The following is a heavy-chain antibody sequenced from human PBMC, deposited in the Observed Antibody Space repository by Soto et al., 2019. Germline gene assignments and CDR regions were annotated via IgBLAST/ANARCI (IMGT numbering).Heavy chain of an antibody. CDR3: ACSPTVTTTSTNTYYYYSMYV. J-gene: IGHJ6*02. CDR2: IIPILGIA. Sequence: QVQLVQSGAEVKKPGSSVKVSCKASGGTFSSYTISWVRQAPGQGLEWMGRIIPILGIANYAQKFQGRVTITADKSTSTAYIELSTLRSDDTAVYYCACSPTVTTTSTNTYYYYSMYVWGQGTTVTVSS. V-gene: IGHV1-69*02. D-gene: IGHD4-17*01. CDR1: GGTFSSYT.